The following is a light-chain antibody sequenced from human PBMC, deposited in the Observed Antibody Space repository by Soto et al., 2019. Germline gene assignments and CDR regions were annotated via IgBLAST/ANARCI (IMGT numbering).Light chain of an antibody. CDR1: QSVGTY. Sequence: VLTQSPATLSLSPGERATLSCRASQSVGTYLAWYQQKPGQAPRLLIYDASDRATGIPARFSGSGSGTEFTLTISSLQSEDFAVYYCQQYNNWPLTFGGGTKVDIK. V-gene: IGKV3-11*01. CDR2: DAS. CDR3: QQYNNWPLT. J-gene: IGKJ4*01.